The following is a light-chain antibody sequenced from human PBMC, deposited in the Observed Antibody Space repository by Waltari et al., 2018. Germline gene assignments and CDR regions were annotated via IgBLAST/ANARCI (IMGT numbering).Light chain of an antibody. CDR1: QSISRY. CDR2: AAS. V-gene: IGKV1-39*01. J-gene: IGKJ2*01. Sequence: DIQLTQSPSSLSASVGARVTITCRASQSISRYLHWYQQKPGKAPKLLIYAASSLQSGVPSRFSGSGSGTDVTLTISSLQPEDVATYYCQQSYSTRYTFGQGTKLEIK. CDR3: QQSYSTRYT.